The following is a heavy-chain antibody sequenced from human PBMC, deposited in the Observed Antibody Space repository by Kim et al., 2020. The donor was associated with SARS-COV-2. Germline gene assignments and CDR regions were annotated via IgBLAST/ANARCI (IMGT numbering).Heavy chain of an antibody. D-gene: IGHD6-13*01. Sequence: GGSLRLSCAASGFTFSSYGMHWVRQAPGKGLEWVAVIWYDGSNKYYADSVKGRFTISRDNSKNTLYLQMNSLRAEDTAVYYCARDRDSSSWSGFYYYYYGMDVWGQGTTVTVSS. J-gene: IGHJ6*02. CDR3: ARDRDSSSWSGFYYYYYGMDV. V-gene: IGHV3-33*01. CDR1: GFTFSSYG. CDR2: IWYDGSNK.